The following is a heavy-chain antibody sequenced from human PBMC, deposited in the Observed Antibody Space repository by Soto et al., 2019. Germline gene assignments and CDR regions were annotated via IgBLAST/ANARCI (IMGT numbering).Heavy chain of an antibody. D-gene: IGHD5-18*01. CDR2: ISGSGGGST. CDR1: GFTFGSNA. J-gene: IGHJ6*02. Sequence: EVQLLESGGGLVQPGGSLRLSCAASGFTFGSNAMGWVRQAPGKGLEWVSAISGSGGGSTYYADSVKGRFTISRDNSKNTLYLQMNSLRAEDTAVYYCARDGSYGRGGMDVWGQGTTVTVSS. V-gene: IGHV3-23*01. CDR3: ARDGSYGRGGMDV.